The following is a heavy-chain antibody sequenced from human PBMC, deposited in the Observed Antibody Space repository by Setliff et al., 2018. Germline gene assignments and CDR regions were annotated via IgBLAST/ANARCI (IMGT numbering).Heavy chain of an antibody. CDR1: GYTFTDFH. CDR2: INPRSGGT. Sequence: ASVKVSCKASGYTFTDFHIHWVRQAPGQRPEWMAWINPRSGGTNYAQNIQGRVSMTRDTSSSTAYMELSGLTSDDTAVYYCTRGGFSTSRRDYWYFDLWGRGTLGTV. V-gene: IGHV1-2*02. J-gene: IGHJ2*01. CDR3: TRGGFSTSRRDYWYFDL. D-gene: IGHD5-12*01.